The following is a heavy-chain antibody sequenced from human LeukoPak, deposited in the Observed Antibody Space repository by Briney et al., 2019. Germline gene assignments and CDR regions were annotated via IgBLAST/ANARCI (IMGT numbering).Heavy chain of an antibody. Sequence: KPSETLSLTCTVSGGSISSYYWSWIRQPAGKGLEWIGRIDASGNTNYKPSLKSRATMSVDTSKNQFSLKLSSVTAADTAVYYCARVSSSWYQDWYFDLWGRGTLVTVSS. CDR1: GGSISSYY. CDR3: ARVSSSWYQDWYFDL. D-gene: IGHD6-13*01. CDR2: IDASGNT. V-gene: IGHV4-4*07. J-gene: IGHJ2*01.